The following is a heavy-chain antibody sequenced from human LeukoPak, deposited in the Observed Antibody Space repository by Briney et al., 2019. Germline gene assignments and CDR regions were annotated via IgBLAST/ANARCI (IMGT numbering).Heavy chain of an antibody. CDR1: GGSISSYY. J-gene: IGHJ4*02. CDR3: ARSYCSGGSCWVYFDY. V-gene: IGHV4-59*08. CDR2: IYYSGST. D-gene: IGHD2-15*01. Sequence: SETLSLTCTVSGGSISSYYWSWIRQPPGKGLEWIGNIYYSGSTNYNPSLKSRVTISIDTSKNQFSLKLSSVTAADTAIYYCARSYCSGGSCWVYFDYWGQGTLVTVSS.